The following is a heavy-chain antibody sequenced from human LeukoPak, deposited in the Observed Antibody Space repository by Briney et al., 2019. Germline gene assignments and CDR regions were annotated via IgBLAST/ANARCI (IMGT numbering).Heavy chain of an antibody. CDR2: ISNSGSTI. CDR1: GFTLSDYY. J-gene: IGHJ4*02. D-gene: IGHD2-2*01. V-gene: IGHV3-11*01. Sequence: GGSLRLSCAASGFTLSDYYMSWIRQAPGKGLEWVSYISNSGSTIYYADSVKGRFFISRDNAKNSLYLQMDSLRAEDTAVYYCAKGVVVAPDVTPFDYWGQGTLVTVSS. CDR3: AKGVVVAPDVTPFDY.